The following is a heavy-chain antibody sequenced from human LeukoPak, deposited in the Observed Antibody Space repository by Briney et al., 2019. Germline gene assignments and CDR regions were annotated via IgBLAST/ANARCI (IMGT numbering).Heavy chain of an antibody. V-gene: IGHV3-33*06. CDR3: AKDHRRYCSGGSCAGIDY. D-gene: IGHD2-15*01. Sequence: PGGSLRLSCAASGFTFSSYGMHWVRQAPGKGLEWVAVIWYDGSNKYYADSVKGRFTISRDNSKNTLYLQMNSLRAEDTAVYYCAKDHRRYCSGGSCAGIDYWGQGTLVTVSS. J-gene: IGHJ4*02. CDR2: IWYDGSNK. CDR1: GFTFSSYG.